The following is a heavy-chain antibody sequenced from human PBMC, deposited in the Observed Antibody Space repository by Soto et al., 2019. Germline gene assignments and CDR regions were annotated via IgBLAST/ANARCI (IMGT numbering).Heavy chain of an antibody. CDR3: ARNIGYDGLLRH. CDR1: GYNFATQW. V-gene: IGHV5-51*01. Sequence: PGESLKISCEGSGYNFATQWIGWVRQMPGKGLEWMGIIYPGDSDTRYSPSFQGQVTISADKSMYTAYLQWSSLKTSDTTMYYCARNIGYDGLLRHWGQGTLVTVSS. D-gene: IGHD2-15*01. J-gene: IGHJ4*02. CDR2: IYPGDSDT.